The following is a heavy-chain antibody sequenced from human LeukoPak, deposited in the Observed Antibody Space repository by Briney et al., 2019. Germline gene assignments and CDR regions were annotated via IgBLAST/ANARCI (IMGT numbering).Heavy chain of an antibody. CDR1: GYPFTTWE. Sequence: GVSVKVSCKTSGYPFTTWEINWVRQAAGQGLEWMGWVHPNGGNTAYAQKFQGRVTMTRDTSISTACMELSGLTSDDTAVYFCARGPRNDPWGQGTLVTVSS. V-gene: IGHV1-8*01. J-gene: IGHJ5*02. CDR3: ARGPRNDP. D-gene: IGHD1-14*01. CDR2: VHPNGGNT.